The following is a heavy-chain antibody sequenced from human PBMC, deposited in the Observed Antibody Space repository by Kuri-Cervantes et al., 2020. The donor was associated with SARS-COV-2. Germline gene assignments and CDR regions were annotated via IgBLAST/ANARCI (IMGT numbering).Heavy chain of an antibody. CDR2: IYSKSDAAEYAAPDGGTT. V-gene: IGHV3-15*01. CDR3: TTGPLDY. CDR1: GFTFSSYS. Sequence: GESLKISCAASGFTFSSYSMNWVRQAPGKGLEWVGRIYSKSDAAEYAAPDGGTTDYAAPVKGRFIISRDDSKNTLFLRMHVLQTEDTAVYYCTTGPLDYWGHGTLVTVSS. J-gene: IGHJ4*01.